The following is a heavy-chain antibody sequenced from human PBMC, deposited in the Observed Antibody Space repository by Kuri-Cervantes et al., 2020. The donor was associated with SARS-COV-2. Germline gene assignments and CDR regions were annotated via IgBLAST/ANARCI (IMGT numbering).Heavy chain of an antibody. CDR2: INPNSGGT. CDR3: ARIREDYYGSGSCDY. D-gene: IGHD3-10*01. CDR1: GYTFTGYY. Sequence: ASVKVSCKASGYTFTGYYMHWVRQAPGQGLEWMGWINPNSGGTNYAQKFQGRVTMTRDTSISTAYMELSRLRSDDTAVYYCARIREDYYGSGSCDYWGQGTLVTVSS. V-gene: IGHV1-2*02. J-gene: IGHJ4*02.